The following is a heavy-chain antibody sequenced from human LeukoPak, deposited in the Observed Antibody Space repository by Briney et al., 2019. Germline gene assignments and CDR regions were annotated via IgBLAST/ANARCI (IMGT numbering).Heavy chain of an antibody. D-gene: IGHD2-8*01. CDR3: AREDCTIGAVCSSLLDH. Sequence: GGSLRLSCAASGLTFSSDWMRWVRQVPGKGLVWVSRINSDASTINYADSVKGRFTISRDNAKNTLYLRMNNLRAEDTAVYYCAREDCTIGAVCSSLLDHWGRGTLVTVSS. J-gene: IGHJ4*02. CDR2: INSDASTI. V-gene: IGHV3-74*01. CDR1: GLTFSSDW.